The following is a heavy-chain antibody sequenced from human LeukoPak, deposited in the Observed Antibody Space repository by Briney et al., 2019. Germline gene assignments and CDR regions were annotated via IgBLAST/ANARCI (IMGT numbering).Heavy chain of an antibody. D-gene: IGHD3-10*01. J-gene: IGHJ5*02. CDR3: ARGITMVWGGVDWFDP. Sequence: PGGSLRLSCAASGFTFSSYSMNWVRQAPGKGLEWVSYIGISSSTIDYADSVKGRFTISRDNAKNSLYLQMNSLRAEDTAVYYCARGITMVWGGVDWFDPWGQGTLVTVSS. CDR2: IGISSSTI. CDR1: GFTFSSYS. V-gene: IGHV3-48*01.